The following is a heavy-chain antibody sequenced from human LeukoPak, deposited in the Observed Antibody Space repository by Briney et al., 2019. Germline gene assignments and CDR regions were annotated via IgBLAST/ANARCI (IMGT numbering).Heavy chain of an antibody. D-gene: IGHD2/OR15-2a*01. J-gene: IGHJ5*02. CDR2: ISHSGTP. Sequence: SETLSLTCAVYGGSFTAYYWNWIRQPPGKGLEWIGEISHSGTPNSNPSLKSRVTISVDTSKNQFSLKLSSVTAADTAVYYCARANRRRSRNFFDPWGQGTLVTVSS. CDR1: GGSFTAYY. CDR3: ARANRRRSRNFFDP. V-gene: IGHV4-34*01.